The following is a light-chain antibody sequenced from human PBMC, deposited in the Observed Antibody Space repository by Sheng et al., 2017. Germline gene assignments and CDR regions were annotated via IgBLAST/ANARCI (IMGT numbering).Light chain of an antibody. CDR2: DVT. V-gene: IGLV2-14*01. Sequence: QSALTQPASVAGSLRQSITISCTGTSSDVGGYNYVSWYQQHPGKAPKLMIYDVTNRPSGVSNRFSGSKSGKTASLTISGLQAEDEADYYCTSYKNYNTLVFGGGTKLT. CDR1: SSDVGGYNY. CDR3: TSYKNYNTLV. J-gene: IGLJ2*01.